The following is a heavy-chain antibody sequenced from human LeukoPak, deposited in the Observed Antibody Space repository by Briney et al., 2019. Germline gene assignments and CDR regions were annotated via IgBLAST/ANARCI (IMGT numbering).Heavy chain of an antibody. CDR2: ISCGNHYI. Sequence: PGGSLRLSCAASGFILSDCSTNWVRHATRKGLEGVSSISCGNHYIYYPRSVKGLFIISRDNAKRALSLQMNSLRGEDTAVYYCARWAATYAFDIWREGTMVSVSS. CDR3: ARWAATYAFDI. CDR1: GFILSDCS. J-gene: IGHJ3*02. D-gene: IGHD6-25*01. V-gene: IGHV3-21*01.